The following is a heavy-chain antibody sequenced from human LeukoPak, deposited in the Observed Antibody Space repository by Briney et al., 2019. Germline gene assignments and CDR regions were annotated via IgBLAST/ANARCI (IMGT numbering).Heavy chain of an antibody. Sequence: GESLKISCKGSGYSFTTYWIGWVRQMPGKGLEWMGIIYPGYSDTRYCPSFQGHVSISAAKSISTAYLQWSSLKASDTAMYYCARGSSYLAHFDSWGQGTLVTVSS. CDR3: ARGSSYLAHFDS. J-gene: IGHJ4*02. CDR2: IYPGYSDT. CDR1: GYSFTTYW. D-gene: IGHD1-26*01. V-gene: IGHV5-51*01.